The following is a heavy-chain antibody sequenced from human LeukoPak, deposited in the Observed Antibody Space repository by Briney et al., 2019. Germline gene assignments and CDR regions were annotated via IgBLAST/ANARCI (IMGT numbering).Heavy chain of an antibody. D-gene: IGHD2/OR15-2a*01. Sequence: GGSLRLSCAASGFAFSNSWMTWVRRAPGKGLEWVANIKEDESVKNYVEYVKGRFTISRDNAKNSLFLQMSSLRVEDTAVYFCARDRAYSTFDYWGQGTLVSVSS. V-gene: IGHV3-7*01. CDR2: IKEDESVK. J-gene: IGHJ4*02. CDR1: GFAFSNSW. CDR3: ARDRAYSTFDY.